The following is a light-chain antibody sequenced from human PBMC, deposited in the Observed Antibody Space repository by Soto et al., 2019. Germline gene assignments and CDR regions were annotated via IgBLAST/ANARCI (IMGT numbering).Light chain of an antibody. V-gene: IGKV3-20*01. Sequence: EIVLTQSPGTLSLSPGERATLSCRASQHVARNYLAWYQQRPGQAPRLLIYDASTRATGIPDRFSGSGSGTEFTLTISRLEPEDFAVYFCQQYARSPLAFGGGTKVDI. CDR2: DAS. J-gene: IGKJ4*01. CDR3: QQYARSPLA. CDR1: QHVARNY.